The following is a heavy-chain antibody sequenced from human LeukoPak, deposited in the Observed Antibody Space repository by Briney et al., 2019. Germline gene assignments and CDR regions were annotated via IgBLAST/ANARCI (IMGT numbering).Heavy chain of an antibody. J-gene: IGHJ6*02. D-gene: IGHD2-8*01. CDR3: ARAMVYYYGMDV. CDR1: GGSISSYY. CDR2: IYYSGST. Sequence: PPETLSLTCTVSGGSISSYYWSWIRQPPGKGLEWIGYIYYSGSTNYNPSLKSRVTISVDTSKNQFSLKLSSVTAADTAVYYCARAMVYYYGMDVWGQGTTVTVSS. V-gene: IGHV4-59*01.